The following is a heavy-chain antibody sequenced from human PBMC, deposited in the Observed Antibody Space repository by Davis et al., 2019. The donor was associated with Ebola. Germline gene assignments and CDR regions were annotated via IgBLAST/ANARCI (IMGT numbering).Heavy chain of an antibody. J-gene: IGHJ3*02. CDR3: ARDLGMGRRVDAFDI. V-gene: IGHV3-74*01. Sequence: HTGGSLRLSCAASGFTFDDYAMHWVRQAPGKGLVWVSRINSDGRTTAYADSVKGRFTISRDNAKNTLYLQMNTLRAEDTAVYYCARDLGMGRRVDAFDIWGQGTMVTVSS. CDR2: INSDGRTT. CDR1: GFTFDDYA. D-gene: IGHD7-27*01.